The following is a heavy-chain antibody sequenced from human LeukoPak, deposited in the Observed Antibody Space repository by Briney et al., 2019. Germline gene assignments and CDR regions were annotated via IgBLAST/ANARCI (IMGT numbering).Heavy chain of an antibody. D-gene: IGHD2-2*01. CDR1: GFTFSSYG. Sequence: GGSLRLSCAASGFTFSSYGMHWVRQTPGKGLEWVAVISYDGSNKYYADSVKGRFTISRDNSKNTLYLQMNSLRAEDTAVYYCAKEWRYCSSTSCSGFDYWGRGTLVTVSS. CDR3: AKEWRYCSSTSCSGFDY. J-gene: IGHJ4*02. CDR2: ISYDGSNK. V-gene: IGHV3-30*18.